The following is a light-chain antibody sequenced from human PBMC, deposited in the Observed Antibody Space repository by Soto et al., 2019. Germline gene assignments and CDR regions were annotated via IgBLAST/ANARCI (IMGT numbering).Light chain of an antibody. CDR3: QQYYSYPHT. V-gene: IGKV1-8*01. CDR2: AAS. J-gene: IGKJ5*01. CDR1: QGISSY. Sequence: AIRMTQSPSSFSASTGYRFTITCRASQGISSYLAWYQQKPGKAPKLLIYAASTLQSGVPSRFRGSGSGTDFTLTISCLQSEDFEPYYCQQYYSYPHTFGQGTRLEIK.